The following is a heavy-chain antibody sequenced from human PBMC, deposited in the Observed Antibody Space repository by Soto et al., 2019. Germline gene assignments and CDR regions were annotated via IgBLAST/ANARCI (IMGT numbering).Heavy chain of an antibody. Sequence: VQLVESGGGLVQPGKPLRISCAASGFTFHDFAMHWVRQAPGKGLEWVSGISWNSGSMGYADSVNGRVTISRDNAMNSLSLQMNSLRAEDTALYYCAKDKGYNWNDVAAFDIWGQGTMVTVSS. CDR3: AKDKGYNWNDVAAFDI. CDR2: ISWNSGSM. CDR1: GFTFHDFA. V-gene: IGHV3-9*01. J-gene: IGHJ3*02. D-gene: IGHD1-20*01.